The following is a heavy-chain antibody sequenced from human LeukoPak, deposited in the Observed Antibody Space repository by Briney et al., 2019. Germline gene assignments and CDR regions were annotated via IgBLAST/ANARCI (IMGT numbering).Heavy chain of an antibody. Sequence: GGSLRLSCAASGFTFSSYAMSWVRQAPGRGLEGVSAISGSGGSTYYADSVKGRFTISRDNSKDTLYLQMNSLRAEDTGLYYCAKDLRYFDWLQLHWFDHWGQGTLVTVSS. CDR2: ISGSGGST. CDR3: AKDLRYFDWLQLHWFDH. CDR1: GFTFSSYA. V-gene: IGHV3-23*01. D-gene: IGHD3-9*01. J-gene: IGHJ5*02.